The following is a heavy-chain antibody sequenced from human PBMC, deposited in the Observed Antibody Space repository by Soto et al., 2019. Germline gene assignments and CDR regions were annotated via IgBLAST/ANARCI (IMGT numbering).Heavy chain of an antibody. V-gene: IGHV4-39*01. CDR2: IYYSGST. CDR3: ARHVGSSSSGLSEYFQH. D-gene: IGHD6-6*01. J-gene: IGHJ1*01. Sequence: PSETLSLTCTVSGGSISSSSYYWGWIRRPPGKGLEWIGSIYYSGSTYYSPSLKSRVTISVDTSKNQFSLKLSSVTAADTAVYYCARHVGSSSSGLSEYFQHWGQGTLVTVSS. CDR1: GGSISSSSYY.